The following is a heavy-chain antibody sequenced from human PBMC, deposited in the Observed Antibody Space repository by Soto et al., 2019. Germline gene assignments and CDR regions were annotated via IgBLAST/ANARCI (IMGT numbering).Heavy chain of an antibody. CDR1: GYSFTSYW. Sequence: PGESLKISCKGSGYSFTSYWISWVRQMPGKGLEWMGRIDPSDSYTNYSPSFQGHVTISADKSISTAYLQWSSLKASDTAMYYCAIQGMITRNEYGMEVWGQGTTVTVSS. CDR3: AIQGMITRNEYGMEV. V-gene: IGHV5-10-1*01. CDR2: IDPSDSYT. J-gene: IGHJ6*02. D-gene: IGHD3-16*01.